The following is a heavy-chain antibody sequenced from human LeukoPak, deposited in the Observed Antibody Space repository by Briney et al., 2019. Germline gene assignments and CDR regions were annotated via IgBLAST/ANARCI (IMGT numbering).Heavy chain of an antibody. D-gene: IGHD4-17*01. CDR1: GGSFSSGNYH. V-gene: IGHV4-39*01. Sequence: SETLSLTCTVSGGSFSSGNYHWDWIRQPPGKGLEWIASIYHSGDSYYNPSLKSRVTISVDTSKNQFSLKLSSVTAADTAVYHCVRYCRSSDYYHFDYWGQGTLVTVSS. J-gene: IGHJ4*02. CDR2: IYHSGDS. CDR3: VRYCRSSDYYHFDY.